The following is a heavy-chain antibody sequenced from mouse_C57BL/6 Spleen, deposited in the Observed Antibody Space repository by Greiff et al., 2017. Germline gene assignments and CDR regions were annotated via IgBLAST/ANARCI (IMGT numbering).Heavy chain of an antibody. CDR1: GFTFSDYY. J-gene: IGHJ4*01. CDR2: INYDGSST. CDR3: AREVLRTMDY. Sequence: EVKVVESEGGLVQPGSSMKLSCTASGFTFSDYYMAWVRQVPEKGLEWVANINYDGSSTYYLDSLKSRFIISRDNAKNILYLQMSSLKSEDTATYYCAREVLRTMDYWGQGTSVTVSS. V-gene: IGHV5-16*01.